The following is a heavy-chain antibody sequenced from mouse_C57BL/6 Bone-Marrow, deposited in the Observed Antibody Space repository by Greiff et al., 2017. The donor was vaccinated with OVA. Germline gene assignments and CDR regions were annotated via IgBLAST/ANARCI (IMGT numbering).Heavy chain of an antibody. CDR3: ARTFGYYVYWYFDV. V-gene: IGHV5-17*01. CDR1: GFTFSDYG. Sequence: EVNLVESGGGLVKPGGSLKLSCAASGFTFSDYGTHWVRQAPEKGLEWVAYISSGSSTLYYADTVKGRFTISRDNAKNTLFLQMTSLRSEDTAMYYCARTFGYYVYWYFDVWGTGTTVTVSS. CDR2: ISSGSSTL. J-gene: IGHJ1*03. D-gene: IGHD2-3*01.